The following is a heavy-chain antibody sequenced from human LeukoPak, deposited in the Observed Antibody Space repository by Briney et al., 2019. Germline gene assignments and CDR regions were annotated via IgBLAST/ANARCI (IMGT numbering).Heavy chain of an antibody. CDR1: GFTFTGYY. CDR3: ARGESYSSSWYQLPPFDY. Sequence: ASVKVSCKTSGFTFTGYYVHWVRQAPGQGFEWIGWINPDSGGADYAQKFQGRVTMTRDTSISTVYMELNSLTPDDTAVYYCARGESYSSSWYQLPPFDYWGQGTLVTVSS. V-gene: IGHV1-2*02. J-gene: IGHJ4*02. D-gene: IGHD6-13*01. CDR2: INPDSGGA.